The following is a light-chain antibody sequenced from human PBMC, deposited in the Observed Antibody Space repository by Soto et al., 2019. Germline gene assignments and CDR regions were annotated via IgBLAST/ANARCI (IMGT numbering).Light chain of an antibody. CDR2: EVS. CDR1: SSDVGGRQY. CDR3: SSYTASSTFV. Sequence: QFALTQPASVSGSPGQSITISCTGTSSDVGGRQYVSWYQQHPGKAPKLMIYEVSNRPSGVSNRFSASKSGNTASLTISGLQAEDEADYYCSSYTASSTFVFGTGTKVTVL. J-gene: IGLJ1*01. V-gene: IGLV2-14*01.